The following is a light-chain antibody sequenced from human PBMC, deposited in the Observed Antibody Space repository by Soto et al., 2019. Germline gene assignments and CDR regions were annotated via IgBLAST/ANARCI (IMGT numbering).Light chain of an antibody. CDR3: QQFSSYPYT. V-gene: IGKV1-13*02. J-gene: IGKJ2*01. CDR2: DAS. Sequence: AIRLTQSPSSRSASVGDRVTITCRATQDISSALAWFHQKPGEGPKLLIYDASRLESGVPSRFSGSGAGTDFTLTISGLQPEDFATYYCQQFSSYPYTFGQGTKLEIK. CDR1: QDISSA.